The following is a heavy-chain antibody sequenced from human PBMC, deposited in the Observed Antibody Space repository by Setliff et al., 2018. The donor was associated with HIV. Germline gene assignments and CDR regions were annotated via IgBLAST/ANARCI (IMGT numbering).Heavy chain of an antibody. J-gene: IGHJ6*03. D-gene: IGHD6-13*01. V-gene: IGHV4-4*07. CDR2: IYSGGST. CDR3: ARVIAAAGFYYSYHMDV. Sequence: SETLSLTCTVSGGSISAYFWTWIRQPAGKGLEWIGRIYSGGSTNYNPSLKSRVTMSVDMSKSQFSLKLSSVTAADTAVYYCARVIAAAGFYYSYHMDVWGKGTTVTVSS. CDR1: GGSISAYF.